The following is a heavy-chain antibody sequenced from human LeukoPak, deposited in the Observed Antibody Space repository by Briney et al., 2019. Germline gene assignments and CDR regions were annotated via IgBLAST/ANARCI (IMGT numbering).Heavy chain of an antibody. J-gene: IGHJ3*02. CDR3: AKDRVTMVRSPDAFDI. V-gene: IGHV3-33*06. Sequence: PGRSLRLSCAASGFTFSSYGMHWVRQAPGKGLEWVAVIWYDGSNKYYADSVKGRFTISRDNSKNTLYLQINSLRAEDTAVYYCAKDRVTMVRSPDAFDIWGQGTMVTVSS. D-gene: IGHD3-10*01. CDR1: GFTFSSYG. CDR2: IWYDGSNK.